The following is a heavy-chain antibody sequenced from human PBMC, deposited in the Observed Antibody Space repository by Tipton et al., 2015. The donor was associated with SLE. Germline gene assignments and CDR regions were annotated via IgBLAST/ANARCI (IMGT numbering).Heavy chain of an antibody. CDR1: GYTFTGYY. CDR3: ARVGVVGATTYYFDY. CDR2: INPNSGGT. Sequence: QSGAEVKKPGASVKVSCKASGYTFTGYYMHWVRQAPGQGLEWMGWINPNSGGTNYAQKFQGRVTMTRDTSISTAYMELSRLRSDDTAVYYCARVGVVGATTYYFDYWGQGTLVTVSS. D-gene: IGHD1-26*01. J-gene: IGHJ4*02. V-gene: IGHV1-2*02.